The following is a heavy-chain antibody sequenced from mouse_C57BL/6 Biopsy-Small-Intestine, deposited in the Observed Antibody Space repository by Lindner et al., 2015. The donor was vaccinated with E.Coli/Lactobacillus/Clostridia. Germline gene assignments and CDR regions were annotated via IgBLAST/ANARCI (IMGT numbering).Heavy chain of an antibody. Sequence: SVKVSCKASGYMFNNYGMSWVRQAPGQGLEWMGWISAQDDNTNYAQKFLGRVTLTIETATSTGYMELTNLRSDDTAVYYCARDLMRPIFRPYFFDSWGQGTLVTVSS. J-gene: IGHJ4*01. CDR1: GYMFNNYG. D-gene: IGHD2-13*01. CDR2: ISAQDDNT. V-gene: IGHV1-64*01. CDR3: ARDLMRPIFRPYFFDS.